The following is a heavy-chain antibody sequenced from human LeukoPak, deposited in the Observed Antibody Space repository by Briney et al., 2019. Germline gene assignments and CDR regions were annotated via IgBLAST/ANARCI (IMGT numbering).Heavy chain of an antibody. D-gene: IGHD3-3*01. CDR1: GGSISSSSYY. Sequence: SETLSLTCTVSGGSISSSSYYWGWIRQPPGKGLEWIGSIYYSGSTYYNPSLKSRVTISVDTSKNQFSLKLSSVIAADTAVYYCARSPTGVAYDYWGQGTLVTVSS. CDR3: ARSPTGVAYDY. V-gene: IGHV4-39*01. J-gene: IGHJ4*02. CDR2: IYYSGST.